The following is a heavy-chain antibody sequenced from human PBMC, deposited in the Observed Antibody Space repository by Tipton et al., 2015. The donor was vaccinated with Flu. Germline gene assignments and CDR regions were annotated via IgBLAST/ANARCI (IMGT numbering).Heavy chain of an antibody. D-gene: IGHD1-1*01. Sequence: QVQLVQSGAEVKKPGSSVKVSCKASGGTFNSHAISWVRQAPGQGLEWLGRIMPIFGTSRYAQKFQGRVTFTADESTSTAYLELSSLRSGDTGIHYCAIVPGRPGYHYYGMEVWGQGTTVTLP. J-gene: IGHJ6*01. CDR3: AIVPGRPGYHYYGMEV. CDR1: GGTFNSHA. V-gene: IGHV1-69*18. CDR2: IMPIFGTS.